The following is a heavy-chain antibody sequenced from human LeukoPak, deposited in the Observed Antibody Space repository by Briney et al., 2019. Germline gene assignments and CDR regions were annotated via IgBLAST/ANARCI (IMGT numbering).Heavy chain of an antibody. J-gene: IGHJ5*02. CDR1: GFTFTSYW. Sequence: PGGSLRLSCAPSGFTFTSYWMAWVRQAPGRGLEWVASIKEDGSEKFYVDSVKGRFTISRDNAKNSLYLQMNSLRAEDTAVYYCAMAHSTWNGNWFDPWGQGTLVTASS. D-gene: IGHD1-1*01. CDR3: AMAHSTWNGNWFDP. CDR2: IKEDGSEK. V-gene: IGHV3-7*04.